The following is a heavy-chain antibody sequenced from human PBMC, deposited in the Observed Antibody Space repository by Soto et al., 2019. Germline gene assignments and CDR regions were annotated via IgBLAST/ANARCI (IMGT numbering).Heavy chain of an antibody. CDR1: GYTFTGYY. V-gene: IGHV1-2*02. D-gene: IGHD3-10*01. Sequence: ASVKVSCKASGYTFTGYYMHWVRQAPGQGLEWMGWINPNSGGTNYAQKFQGRVTMTRDTSISTADMELSRLRSDDTAVYYCARGYGSGSYHDYWGQGTLVTVSS. CDR2: INPNSGGT. J-gene: IGHJ4*02. CDR3: ARGYGSGSYHDY.